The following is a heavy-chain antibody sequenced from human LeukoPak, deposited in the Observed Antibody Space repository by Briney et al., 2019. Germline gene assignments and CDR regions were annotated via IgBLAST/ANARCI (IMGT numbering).Heavy chain of an antibody. D-gene: IGHD2-21*02. CDR3: ARFTHCGGDCYALDY. CDR2: IYYSGST. Sequence: SETLSLTCTVSGGSINSYYGTWIRQPPGKGLEWIGYIYYSGSTNYTPSLKSRVTISVDTSKNQFSLKLSSVTAADTAVYYCARFTHCGGDCYALDYWGQGTLVTVSS. J-gene: IGHJ4*02. CDR1: GGSINSYY. V-gene: IGHV4-59*01.